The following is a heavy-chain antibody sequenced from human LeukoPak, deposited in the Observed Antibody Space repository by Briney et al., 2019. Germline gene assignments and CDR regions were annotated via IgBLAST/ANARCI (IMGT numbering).Heavy chain of an antibody. D-gene: IGHD6-19*01. CDR1: GFTLSSYD. J-gene: IGHJ4*02. Sequence: QPGGSLRLSCAASGFTLSSYDMSWLRQAPGKGLEWVSAISGRGGSTYYADAVKGRFTISRDNSKNTLYLQMNSLRAEDTAVYYCAKGAVAGLHFDYWGQGTLVTVSS. CDR2: ISGRGGST. CDR3: AKGAVAGLHFDY. V-gene: IGHV3-23*01.